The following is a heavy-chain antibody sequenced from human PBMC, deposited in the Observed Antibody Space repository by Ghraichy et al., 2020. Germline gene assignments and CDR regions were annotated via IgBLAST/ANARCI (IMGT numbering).Heavy chain of an antibody. J-gene: IGHJ4*02. CDR2: IKSDGSST. Sequence: GGSLRLSCAASGFTFNAYWMHWVRQAPGKGLVWVSRIKSDGSSTTYTDSVKGRFTISRDNAKNPLYLQMNSLTAEDTAVYYCAREFCSGGRCFFGTGGSHFDGWGQGTLVTVSS. D-gene: IGHD2-15*01. V-gene: IGHV3-74*01. CDR3: AREFCSGGRCFFGTGGSHFDG. CDR1: GFTFNAYW.